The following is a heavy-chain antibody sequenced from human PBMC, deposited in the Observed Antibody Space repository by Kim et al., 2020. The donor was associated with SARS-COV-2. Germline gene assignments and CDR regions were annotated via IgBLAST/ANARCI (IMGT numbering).Heavy chain of an antibody. CDR1: GFTFSSYG. Sequence: GGSLRLSCAASGFTFSSYGMHWVRQAPGKGLEWVAVISYDGSNKYYADSVKGRFTISRDNSKNTLYLQMNSLRAEDTAVYYCAKESGSGSYYAWTYYYYGMHVGRQGTTVTVSS. D-gene: IGHD3-10*01. CDR3: AKESGSGSYYAWTYYYYGMHV. CDR2: ISYDGSNK. V-gene: IGHV3-30*18. J-gene: IGHJ6*02.